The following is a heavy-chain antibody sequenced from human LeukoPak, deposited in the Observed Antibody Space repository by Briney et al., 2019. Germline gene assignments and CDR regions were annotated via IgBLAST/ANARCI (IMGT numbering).Heavy chain of an antibody. D-gene: IGHD3-22*01. CDR2: ISAYNGNT. Sequence: ASVKVSCKASGYTFTSYGISWVRQAPGQGLEWMGWISAYNGNTNYAQKLQGRVTMTTDTSTSTAYMELRSLRSDDTAVYYCAGSSGYCEDQRPHYYYYGMDVWGQGTTVTVSS. J-gene: IGHJ6*02. V-gene: IGHV1-18*01. CDR1: GYTFTSYG. CDR3: AGSSGYCEDQRPHYYYYGMDV.